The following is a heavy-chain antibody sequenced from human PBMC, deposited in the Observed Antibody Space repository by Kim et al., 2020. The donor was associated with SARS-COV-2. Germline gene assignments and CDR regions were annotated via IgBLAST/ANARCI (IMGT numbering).Heavy chain of an antibody. D-gene: IGHD6-6*01. CDR3: ARAWESGIAARPADY. CDR2: INPNSGGT. V-gene: IGHV1-2*06. J-gene: IGHJ4*02. CDR1: GYTFTGYY. Sequence: ASVKVSCKASGYTFTGYYMHWVRQAPGQGLEWMGRINPNSGGTNYAQKFQGRVTMTRDTSISTAYMELSRLRSDDTAVYYCARAWESGIAARPADYWGQGTLVTVSS.